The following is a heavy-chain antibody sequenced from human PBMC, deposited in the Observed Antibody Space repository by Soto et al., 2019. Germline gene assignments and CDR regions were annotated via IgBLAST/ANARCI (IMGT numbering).Heavy chain of an antibody. CDR1: GGSISSSSYY. D-gene: IGHD2-2*01. CDR3: ARLHGYCISSSCHGHYAMDV. J-gene: IGHJ6*02. Sequence: ETLSLTCTVSGGSISSSSYYWGWIRQPPGKGLEWIGSIYYSGSTYYNPSLNSRVTVSVDTSKNQFSLKVTSVTAADTAVYYCARLHGYCISSSCHGHYAMDVWGQGTTVTVSS. CDR2: IYYSGST. V-gene: IGHV4-39*01.